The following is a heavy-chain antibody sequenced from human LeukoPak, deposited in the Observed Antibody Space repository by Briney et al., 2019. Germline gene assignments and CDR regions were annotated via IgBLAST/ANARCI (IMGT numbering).Heavy chain of an antibody. CDR2: ISSSSSYI. Sequence: KPGGSLRLSCAASGFTFSSYSMNWVRQAPGKGLEWVSAISSSSSYIHYADSVKGRFTISRDNAKNSLYLQMNSLRADDTAVYYCARDSSGWYRGMDVWGQGTTVTVSS. V-gene: IGHV3-21*01. J-gene: IGHJ6*02. D-gene: IGHD6-19*01. CDR3: ARDSSGWYRGMDV. CDR1: GFTFSSYS.